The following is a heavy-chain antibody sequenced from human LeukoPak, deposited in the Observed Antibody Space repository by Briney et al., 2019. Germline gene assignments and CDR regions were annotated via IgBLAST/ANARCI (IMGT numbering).Heavy chain of an antibody. V-gene: IGHV1-18*01. CDR3: ARASEQQLVRGNWFDP. CDR2: ISAYNGNT. CDR1: GYTFTSYG. J-gene: IGHJ5*02. Sequence: GASVKVSCKASGYTFTSYGISWVRQAPGQGLEWMGWISAYNGNTNYAQKLQGRVTMTTDTSTSTVYMELRSLRSDDTAVYYCARASEQQLVRGNWFDPWGQGTLVTVSS. D-gene: IGHD6-13*01.